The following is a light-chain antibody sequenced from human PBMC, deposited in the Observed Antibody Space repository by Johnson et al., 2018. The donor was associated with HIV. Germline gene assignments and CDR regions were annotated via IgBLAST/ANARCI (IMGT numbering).Light chain of an antibody. Sequence: QSMLTQPPSVSAAPGQKVTISCSGSSSNIGNNYVSWYKQFPGAAPKLLIYENNKRPSGIPDRFSGSKSGTSATLGITGLKTGDEADYYCGTWDSSLSVPSVVGTRTKVTDL. CDR1: SSNIGNNY. CDR2: ENN. J-gene: IGLJ1*01. V-gene: IGLV1-51*02. CDR3: GTWDSSLSVPSV.